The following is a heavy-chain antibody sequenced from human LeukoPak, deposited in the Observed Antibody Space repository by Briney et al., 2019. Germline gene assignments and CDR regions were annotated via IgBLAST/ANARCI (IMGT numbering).Heavy chain of an antibody. CDR1: GASTSRFY. CDR2: IYNGGST. J-gene: IGHJ4*02. Sequence: PSETLSLTCIVSGASTSRFYWSWIRQPPGKGLGWIGYIYNGGSTKYNPSLKSRVTISVETSKNQFSLKLTSLTAADTATYYCAQTTGWPGFDYWGQGALVTVSS. CDR3: AQTTGWPGFDY. D-gene: IGHD6-19*01. V-gene: IGHV4-59*08.